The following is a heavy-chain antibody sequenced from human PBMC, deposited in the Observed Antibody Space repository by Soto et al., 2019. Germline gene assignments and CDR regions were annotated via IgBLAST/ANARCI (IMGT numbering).Heavy chain of an antibody. J-gene: IGHJ6*02. CDR1: GFTLSTSW. Sequence: PGGPRRLPGPVLGFTLSTSWMHWVRQAPGKALVWVSRIISVTSSTSYADSVKGRFTISRDNAKNTLYLQMTSLRAEATPLNYCARNMNYASRYYYYGIDYWGQGTTVTVSS. CDR3: ARNMNYASRYYYYGIDY. D-gene: IGHD3-16*01. V-gene: IGHV3-74*01. CDR2: IISVTSST.